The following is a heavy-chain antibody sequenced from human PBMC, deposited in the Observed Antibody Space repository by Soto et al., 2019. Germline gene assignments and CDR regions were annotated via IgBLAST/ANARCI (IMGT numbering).Heavy chain of an antibody. CDR2: INHSGST. CDR3: ARLGRRSSSWYGGYYYYYGMDV. Sequence: LSLTCAVYGGSFSGYYWSWIRQPPGKGLEWIGEINHSGSTNYNPSLKSRVTISVDTSKNQFSLKLGSVTAADTAVYYCARLGRRSSSWYGGYYYYYGMDVWGQGTTVTVSS. J-gene: IGHJ6*02. D-gene: IGHD6-13*01. V-gene: IGHV4-34*01. CDR1: GGSFSGYY.